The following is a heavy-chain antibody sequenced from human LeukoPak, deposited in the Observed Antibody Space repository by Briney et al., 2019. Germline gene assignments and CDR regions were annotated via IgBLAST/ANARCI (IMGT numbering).Heavy chain of an antibody. CDR2: IYSGGST. J-gene: IGHJ4*02. D-gene: IGHD5-18*01. CDR3: AREGIQLWLFDY. Sequence: HPGGSLRLSCAASGFTVSSNYMSWVRQAPGKGLEWVSVIYSGGSTYYADSVKGRFTISRDNSKNTLYLQMNSLRAEDTAAYYCAREGIQLWLFDYWGQGTLVTVPS. CDR1: GFTVSSNY. V-gene: IGHV3-66*01.